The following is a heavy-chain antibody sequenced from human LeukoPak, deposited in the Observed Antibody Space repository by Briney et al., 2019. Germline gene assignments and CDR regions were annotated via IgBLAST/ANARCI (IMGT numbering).Heavy chain of an antibody. Sequence: TPSETLSLTCAVYGGSFSGYYWSWIRQPPGKGLDWIGGIIHSGGTNYNPSLKSRVTISVDTSKNQFSLNLNSINAADTAVYYCARGLGGSYYFDHWGQGTLVTVSS. CDR2: IIHSGGT. V-gene: IGHV4-34*01. J-gene: IGHJ4*02. CDR3: ARGLGGSYYFDH. CDR1: GGSFSGYY. D-gene: IGHD1-26*01.